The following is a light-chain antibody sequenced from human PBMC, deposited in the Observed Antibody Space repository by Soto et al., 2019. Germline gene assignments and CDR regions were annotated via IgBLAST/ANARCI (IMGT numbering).Light chain of an antibody. CDR1: QSVRSK. CDR3: QQYINWPPIT. CDR2: DAS. J-gene: IGKJ5*01. V-gene: IGKV3-15*01. Sequence: EIVMTQSPGTLSVSPGERATLSCRASQSVRSKLAWYQQKPGQAPRLLIYDASTRATGIPARFSGSGSGTELTLTISSLQSEDFAVDYCQQYINWPPITFGQGTRLEIK.